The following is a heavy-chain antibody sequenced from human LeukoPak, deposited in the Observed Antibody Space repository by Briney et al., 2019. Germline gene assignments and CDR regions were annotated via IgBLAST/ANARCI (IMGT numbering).Heavy chain of an antibody. CDR3: ARETEYSSSWYFGWFDP. Sequence: GASVKVSCKASGYTFTGYYMHWVRQAPGQGLEWMGWINPNSGGTNYAQKFQSRVTMTRDTSISTAYMELSRLRSDDTAVYYCARETEYSSSWYFGWFDPWGQGTLVTVSS. CDR2: INPNSGGT. D-gene: IGHD6-13*01. V-gene: IGHV1-2*02. J-gene: IGHJ5*02. CDR1: GYTFTGYY.